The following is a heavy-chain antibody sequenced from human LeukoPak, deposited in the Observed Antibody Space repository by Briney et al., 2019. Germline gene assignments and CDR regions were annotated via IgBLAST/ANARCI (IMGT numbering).Heavy chain of an antibody. CDR2: IWYDGSNK. CDR1: GFTFSSYG. J-gene: IGHJ4*02. D-gene: IGHD2-15*01. CDR3: ASIIGRSRNEDY. Sequence: SGGSLRLSCAASGFTFSSYGMHWVRQAPGKGLEWVAVIWYDGSNKYYGDCVKARFTISRDNSKNTLYLQMNSLRAEDTAVYYCASIIGRSRNEDYWGQGTLVTVSS. V-gene: IGHV3-33*01.